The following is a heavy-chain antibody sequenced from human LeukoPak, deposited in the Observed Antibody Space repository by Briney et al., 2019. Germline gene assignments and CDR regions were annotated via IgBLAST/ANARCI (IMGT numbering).Heavy chain of an antibody. D-gene: IGHD2/OR15-2a*01. CDR2: IRYDGSNK. CDR1: GFTFSSYG. V-gene: IGHV3-30*02. CDR3: AKDQGPRDPFFLPDY. J-gene: IGHJ4*02. Sequence: PGGSLRLSCAASGFTFSSYGMHWVRQAPGKGLEWVAFIRYDGSNKYYADSVEGRFTISRDNSKNTLYLQMNSLRAEDTDVYYCAKDQGPRDPFFLPDYWGPGTLVTVSS.